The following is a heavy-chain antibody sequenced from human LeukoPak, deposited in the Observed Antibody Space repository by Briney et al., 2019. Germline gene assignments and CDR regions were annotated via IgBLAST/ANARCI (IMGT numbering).Heavy chain of an antibody. J-gene: IGHJ4*02. CDR1: GFTFSNAW. V-gene: IGHV3-15*01. D-gene: IGHD3-22*01. Sequence: GGSLRLSCAASGFTFSNAWMSWVRQAPGKGLEWVGRIKSKTDGGTTDYAAPVKGRFTISRDDSKNTLYLQMNSLKTEDTAVYYCTTDQYYDSSGYYQYFGYWGQGTLVTVSS. CDR3: TTDQYYDSSGYYQYFGY. CDR2: IKSKTDGGTT.